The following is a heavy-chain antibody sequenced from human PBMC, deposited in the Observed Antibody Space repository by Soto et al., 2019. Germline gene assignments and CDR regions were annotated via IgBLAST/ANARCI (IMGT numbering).Heavy chain of an antibody. CDR3: ARDPYANAFDI. V-gene: IGHV4-34*01. CDR1: GASLNGYD. J-gene: IGHJ3*02. Sequence: SETLSLTCAVYGASLNGYDWSWIRQPPGKGLEWIGEINQSGGTNYNPSLKSRVTISMDTSKNQFSLRLSSVTAADTAIYYCARDPYANAFDIWGRGTMVTVSS. CDR2: INQSGGT. D-gene: IGHD2-2*01.